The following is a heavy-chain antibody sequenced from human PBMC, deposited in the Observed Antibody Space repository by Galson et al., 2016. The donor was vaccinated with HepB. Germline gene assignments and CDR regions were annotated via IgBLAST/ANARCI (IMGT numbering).Heavy chain of an antibody. Sequence: PALVKPPQTLTLTCTFSGFSLRTSGMCVSWIRQPPGKALEWLARIDWDDDKYYSTSLKTRLTISKDTSKNQVVLTMTNMDPVDTGTYYCARIVQLVPVHYGMDVWGQGTTVTVSS. CDR3: ARIVQLVPVHYGMDV. CDR2: IDWDDDK. V-gene: IGHV2-70*11. D-gene: IGHD6-6*01. J-gene: IGHJ6*02. CDR1: GFSLRTSGMC.